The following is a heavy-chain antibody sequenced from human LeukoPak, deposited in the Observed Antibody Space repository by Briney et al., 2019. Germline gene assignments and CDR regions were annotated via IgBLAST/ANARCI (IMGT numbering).Heavy chain of an antibody. CDR3: AIDPNWGTHS. Sequence: HPGGSLRLSCAASGFTFSSYWMNWVRHPPGKRLEWVSIIGSSGGGIHYADSVKGRFTISRDNSKNALYLQMNSLRVEDTAVYYCAIDPNWGTHSWGQGVLVTVSS. D-gene: IGHD7-27*01. V-gene: IGHV3-23*01. CDR1: GFTFSSYW. CDR2: IGSSGGGI. J-gene: IGHJ4*02.